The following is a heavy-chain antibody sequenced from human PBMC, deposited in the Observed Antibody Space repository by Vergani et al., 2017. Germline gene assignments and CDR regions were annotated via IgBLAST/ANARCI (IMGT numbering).Heavy chain of an antibody. V-gene: IGHV2-5*01. J-gene: IGHJ4*02. Sequence: QTTLKESGPTLVKPTQTLTLTCTVSGFSVSSSGVGVAWIRQPPGKALECLAIIYWNDDKRYSPSLMGRLTIAKDTSRNQVVLTMTNMDPVDTATYYCAHREIFDDNYEYFDYWGPGTLVTVSS. D-gene: IGHD4-11*01. CDR2: IYWNDDK. CDR3: AHREIFDDNYEYFDY. CDR1: GFSVSSSGVG.